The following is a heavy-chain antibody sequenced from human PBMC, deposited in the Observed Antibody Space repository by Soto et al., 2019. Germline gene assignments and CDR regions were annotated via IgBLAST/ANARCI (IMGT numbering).Heavy chain of an antibody. D-gene: IGHD2-15*01. CDR3: ARDLGGWPDY. CDR1: GYTFTSYA. J-gene: IGHJ4*02. Sequence: ASVKVSCKASGYTFTSYALHWVRQAPGQRLEWMGWINAGNGNTKYSQKFQGRVTITKDISATTAYMELSSLRSEDTAVYYCARDLGGWPDYWGQGTLVTVSS. CDR2: INAGNGNT. V-gene: IGHV1-3*01.